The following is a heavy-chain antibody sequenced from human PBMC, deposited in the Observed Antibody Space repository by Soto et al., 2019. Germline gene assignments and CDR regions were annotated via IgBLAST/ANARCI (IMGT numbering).Heavy chain of an antibody. D-gene: IGHD6-13*01. CDR1: GGSISSGGYS. V-gene: IGHV4-30-2*03. CDR2: IYHSGST. CDR3: RRSSRYSTDV. J-gene: IGHJ6*02. Sequence: PSETLSLTCAVSGGSISSGGYSWSWIRQPPGKGLEWIGYIYHSGSTYYNPSLKSRVTISVDTSKNQFSLNVISVTAADTAVYYCRRSSRYSTDVWGQGTTVTVSS.